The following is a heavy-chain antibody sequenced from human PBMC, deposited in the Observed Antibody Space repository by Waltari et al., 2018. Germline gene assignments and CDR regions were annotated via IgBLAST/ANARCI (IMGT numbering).Heavy chain of an antibody. J-gene: IGHJ4*02. V-gene: IGHV1-24*01. CDR3: ATPAYDSSGYYDYYFDY. CDR2: LEPEEGET. Sequence: QVQLVQSGAEVKKPGASVKVSCKVSGYTLTELSMHWVRQAPGKGLEWMGGLEPEEGETIDAQKFQGGVTMTEDTSTDTAYMELSSLRSEDTAVYYCATPAYDSSGYYDYYFDYWGQGTLVTVSS. D-gene: IGHD3-22*01. CDR1: GYTLTELS.